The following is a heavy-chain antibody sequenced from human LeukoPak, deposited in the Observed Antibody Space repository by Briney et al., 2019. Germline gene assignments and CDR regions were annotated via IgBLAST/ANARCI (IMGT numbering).Heavy chain of an antibody. CDR1: GFTFSSNY. V-gene: IGHV3-66*01. J-gene: IGHJ4*02. CDR2: IYSGGST. D-gene: IGHD6-13*01. CDR3: AREGIAAAGTLYFDY. Sequence: TGGSLRLSCADSGFTFSSNYMRWVRQAPGKGLEWVSVIYSGGSTHYADSVKGRFTISRDNSKNTLYLQMNSLRAEDTAVYYCAREGIAAAGTLYFDYWGQGTLVTVSS.